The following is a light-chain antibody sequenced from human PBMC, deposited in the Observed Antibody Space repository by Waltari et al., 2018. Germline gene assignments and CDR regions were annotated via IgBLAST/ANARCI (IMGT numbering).Light chain of an antibody. J-gene: IGKJ1*01. V-gene: IGKV3D-7*01. CDR3: LQTKDTPRT. CDR2: QTS. Sequence: DIILTQSPASLAVSPGQRATITCRASESVSLYGLTFIHWYQQKPGQPPKLLIYQTSKTDNGVPVRFSGGGSGTDFTLTINPVENDDAATYYYLQTKDTPRTFGQGTKVEIQ. CDR1: ESVSLYGLTF.